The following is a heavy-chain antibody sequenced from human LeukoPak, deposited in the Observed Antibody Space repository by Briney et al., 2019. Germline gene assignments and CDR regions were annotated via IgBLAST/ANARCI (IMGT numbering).Heavy chain of an antibody. CDR3: ARDGDDYGDLFDY. Sequence: SETLSLTCTVSGGSISSGGYYWSWIRQPPGKGLEWIGEINHSGSTNYNPSLKSRVTMSVDTSKNQFSLKLSSVTAADTAVYYCARDGDDYGDLFDYWGQGTLVTVSS. J-gene: IGHJ4*02. V-gene: IGHV4-61*08. CDR2: INHSGST. D-gene: IGHD4-17*01. CDR1: GGSISSGGYY.